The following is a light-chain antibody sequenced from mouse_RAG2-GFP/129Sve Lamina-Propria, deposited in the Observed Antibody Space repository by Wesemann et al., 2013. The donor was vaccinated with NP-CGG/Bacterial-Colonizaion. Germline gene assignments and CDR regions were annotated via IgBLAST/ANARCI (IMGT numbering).Light chain of an antibody. J-gene: IGKJ1*01. V-gene: IGKV6-17*01. CDR1: QDVSTA. CDR3: QQHYSTPWT. Sequence: DIVMTQSQKFMSTSVGDRVSITCKASQDVSTAVAWYQQKPGQSPKLLIYSASYRYTGVPDRFTGSGSGTDFTFTISNMQSEDLADYYCQQHYSTPWTFGGGTKLEIK. CDR2: SAS.